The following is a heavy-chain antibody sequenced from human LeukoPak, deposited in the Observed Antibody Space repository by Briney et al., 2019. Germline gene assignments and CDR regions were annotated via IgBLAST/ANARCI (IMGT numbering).Heavy chain of an antibody. Sequence: GGSLRLSCAASGFTFASSAMNWVRQAPGKGLEWVSSISSGSGYIYYADSVKGRFTISRDNAKNSLYLQMNSLRAEDTAVYYCARAPVTPEYYFDYWAQGTLVTVSS. CDR1: GFTFASSA. J-gene: IGHJ4*02. CDR2: ISSGSGYI. V-gene: IGHV3-21*01. CDR3: ARAPVTPEYYFDY. D-gene: IGHD2-21*02.